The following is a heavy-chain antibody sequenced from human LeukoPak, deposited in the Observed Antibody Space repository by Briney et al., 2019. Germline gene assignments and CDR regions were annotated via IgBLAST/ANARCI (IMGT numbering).Heavy chain of an antibody. D-gene: IGHD3-22*01. CDR1: GGSISTYY. CDR2: IYYSGST. CDR3: ARDHGSNDAFDI. Sequence: SETLSLTCTVSGGSISTYYWSWIRQPPGKGLEWIGYIYYSGSTNYNPSLESRVTISVDTSKNQFSLRLSSVTAADTAVYYCARDHGSNDAFDIWGQGTMVTVSS. J-gene: IGHJ3*02. V-gene: IGHV4-59*01.